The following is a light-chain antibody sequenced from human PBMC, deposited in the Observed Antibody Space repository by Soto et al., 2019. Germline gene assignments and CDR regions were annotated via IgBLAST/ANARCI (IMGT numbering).Light chain of an antibody. Sequence: DIQLTQSPSFLSASVGDRITITCRASQGINSYLAWYQQKPGKAPKLLIYAASTLQSGVPSRFSGSRFGIEFTLTISSLHPEDFATYYCQQLNSYPWTFGQGTKVEIK. J-gene: IGKJ1*01. CDR2: AAS. V-gene: IGKV1-9*01. CDR3: QQLNSYPWT. CDR1: QGINSY.